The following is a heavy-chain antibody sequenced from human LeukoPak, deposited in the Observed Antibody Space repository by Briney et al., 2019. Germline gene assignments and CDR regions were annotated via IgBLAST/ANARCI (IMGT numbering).Heavy chain of an antibody. V-gene: IGHV3-23*01. CDR2: ISGSGGST. Sequence: PGGSLRLSCAASGFTFSSYAMSWVRQAPGKGLEWVSAISGSGGSTYYADSVKGRFTISRDNSKNTLYLQMNSLRAEDTAVYYCAKELVNCGGDCYSGGMDVWGQGTTVTVSS. CDR3: AKELVNCGGDCYSGGMDV. CDR1: GFTFSSYA. J-gene: IGHJ6*02. D-gene: IGHD2-21*02.